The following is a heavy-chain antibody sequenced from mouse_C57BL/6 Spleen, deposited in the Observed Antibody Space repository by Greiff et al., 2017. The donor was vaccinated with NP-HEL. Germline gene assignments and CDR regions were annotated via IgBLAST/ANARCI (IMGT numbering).Heavy chain of an antibody. Sequence: VQLQQSGPELVKPGASVKISCKASGYSFTGYYMNWVKQSPEKSLEWIGEINPSTGGTTYNQKFKAKATLTVDKSSSTAYMQLKSLTSEDSAVYYCARTGRDYFDYWGQGTTLTDSS. CDR3: ARTGRDYFDY. V-gene: IGHV1-42*01. CDR2: INPSTGGT. CDR1: GYSFTGYY. J-gene: IGHJ2*01.